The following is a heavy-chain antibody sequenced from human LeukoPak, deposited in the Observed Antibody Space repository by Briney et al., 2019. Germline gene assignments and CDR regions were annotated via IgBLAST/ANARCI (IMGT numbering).Heavy chain of an antibody. Sequence: SQTLSLTCAISGDSVSSNTPAWNWIRQSPSRGLEWLGRTYYRSKWYNDYAVSVRSRITINPDTAKNQFSLKLSSVTAADTAVYYCARGPYHYDSSGHYPYFDYWGQGTLVTVSS. CDR1: GDSVSSNTPA. V-gene: IGHV6-1*01. CDR3: ARGPYHYDSSGHYPYFDY. J-gene: IGHJ4*02. CDR2: TYYRSKWYN. D-gene: IGHD3-22*01.